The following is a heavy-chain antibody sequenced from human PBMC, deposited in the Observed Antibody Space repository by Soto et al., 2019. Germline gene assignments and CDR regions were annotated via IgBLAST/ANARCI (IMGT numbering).Heavy chain of an antibody. V-gene: IGHV1-18*01. CDR2: ISATNGNT. J-gene: IGHJ4*02. Sequence: QIHLVQSGAEVKKPGASVKVSGKGSGYGFTTYGITWVRQAPGQGLEWMAWISATNGNTNYAQKRQGRVTVTRDTSTSTAYMELRSLRSHDTAVYYCARGRYGDYWGQGALVTVSS. D-gene: IGHD1-1*01. CDR1: GYGFTTYG. CDR3: ARGRYGDY.